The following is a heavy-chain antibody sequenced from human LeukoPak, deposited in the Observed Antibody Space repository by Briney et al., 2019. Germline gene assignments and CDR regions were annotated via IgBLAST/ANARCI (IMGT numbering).Heavy chain of an antibody. CDR2: LRSDGTSA. Sequence: GGSLRLSCAASGFTFSSYWMSWVRQVSGKGLVCVARLRSDGTSAMYADSVKGRFTISRDNAKNTLFLQMNSLRVEDTAVYYCARDSQFIGPLYWGQGTLVTVSS. V-gene: IGHV3-74*03. CDR1: GFTFSSYW. D-gene: IGHD5-24*01. J-gene: IGHJ4*02. CDR3: ARDSQFIGPLY.